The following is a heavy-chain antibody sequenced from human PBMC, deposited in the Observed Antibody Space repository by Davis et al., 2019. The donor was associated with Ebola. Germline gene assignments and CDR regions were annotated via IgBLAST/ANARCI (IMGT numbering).Heavy chain of an antibody. CDR2: IIPIFGTA. V-gene: IGHV1-69*13. CDR1: GDTFPNYA. CDR3: ARGSGYSYDEYYFDY. Sequence: AASVKVSCKASGDTFPNYAISWVRQAPGQGLEWMGGIIPIFGTANYAQKFQGRVTMTADESTATAYMELSSLRSDDTAVYYCARGSGYSYDEYYFDYWGQGALVTV. J-gene: IGHJ4*02. D-gene: IGHD5-12*01.